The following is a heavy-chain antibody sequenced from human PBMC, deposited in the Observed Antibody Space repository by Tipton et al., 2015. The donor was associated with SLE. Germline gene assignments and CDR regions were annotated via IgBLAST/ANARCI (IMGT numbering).Heavy chain of an antibody. D-gene: IGHD1-26*01. Sequence: TLSLTCTVSGGSLNSYYWSWIRQPPGKGLEWIGFVHYSGSTSYNPSLQSRVIISVDTSKNHFSLKVTSVTAADTALYYCARASGGPGGNYGDDFWGQGTLVTVSS. V-gene: IGHV4-59*01. CDR1: GGSLNSYY. CDR3: ARASGGPGGNYGDDF. CDR2: VHYSGST. J-gene: IGHJ4*02.